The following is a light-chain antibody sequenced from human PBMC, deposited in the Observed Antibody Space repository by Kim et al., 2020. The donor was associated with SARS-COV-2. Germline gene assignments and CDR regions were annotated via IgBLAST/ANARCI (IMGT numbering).Light chain of an antibody. J-gene: IGLJ3*02. CDR1: RGSVSPTQP. CDR2: STN. V-gene: IGLV8-61*01. Sequence: GGTVTLPCALRRGSVSPTQPPSWHQQTPSQAPRTPIYSTNMRSAGVPDSFSGSILGNKAALTITWAQAEDESVYYCVLYGGSGISVFGGGTQLTVL. CDR3: VLYGGSGISV.